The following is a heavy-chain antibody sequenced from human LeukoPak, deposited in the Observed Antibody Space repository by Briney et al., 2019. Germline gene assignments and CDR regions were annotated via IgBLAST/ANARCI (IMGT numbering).Heavy chain of an antibody. CDR3: AKRPYGSGSYYTFDY. V-gene: IGHV3-13*01. CDR1: GFTFSTSV. D-gene: IGHD3-10*01. Sequence: GGSLRLSCVASGFTFSTSVMHWVRQPTGQGLEWVSGIFTVADIYYLDSVKGRFTISRENAKNSLYLQMNSLTAGDSAIYYCAKRPYGSGSYYTFDYWGQGTLVTVSS. CDR2: IFTVADI. J-gene: IGHJ4*02.